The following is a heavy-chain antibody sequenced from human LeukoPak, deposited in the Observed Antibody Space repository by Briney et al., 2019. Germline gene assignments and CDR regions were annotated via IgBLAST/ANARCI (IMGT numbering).Heavy chain of an antibody. D-gene: IGHD2/OR15-2a*01. CDR3: SRLIIARTPFYFDY. Sequence: GGSLRLSCAASGFTFSSNAMSWVRQAPGKGLEWVSGINYSGGSTYYADSVKGRFTISRDNSKNTLFLQLNNLGAEDTAVYFCSRLIIARTPFYFDYWGQGTLVTVFS. CDR1: GFTFSSNA. J-gene: IGHJ4*02. V-gene: IGHV3-23*01. CDR2: INYSGGST.